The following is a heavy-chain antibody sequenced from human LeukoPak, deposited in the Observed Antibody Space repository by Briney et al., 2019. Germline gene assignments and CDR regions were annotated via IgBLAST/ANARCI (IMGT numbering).Heavy chain of an antibody. V-gene: IGHV3-49*03. CDR1: GFTFGDYA. CDR2: IRGKGSRGST. CDR3: TRERDYTDEY. D-gene: IGHD4-11*01. J-gene: IGHJ4*02. Sequence: GGTLRLSCTGSGFTFGDYAMSWFRQAPGKGLQWVGFIRGKGSRGSTEYAASVKGRFTISRDDSRSMAYLQMDGLRTEDTAVYYCTRERDYTDEYWGQGTLVTVS.